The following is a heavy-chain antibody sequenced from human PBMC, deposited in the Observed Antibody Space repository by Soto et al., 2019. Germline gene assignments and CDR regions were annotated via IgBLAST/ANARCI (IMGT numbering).Heavy chain of an antibody. CDR1: GFTFISYA. Sequence: QVQLVESGGGVVQPGRSLRLSCAASGFTFISYAMHWVRQAPGKGLEWVAVISYDGSKKYYADSVKGRFTISRDNSKNTRYLQMNSLSAEDTAVYYCARQAMVRGSCYFDLWGRGTLVTVSS. D-gene: IGHD3-10*01. J-gene: IGHJ2*01. V-gene: IGHV3-30-3*01. CDR2: ISYDGSKK. CDR3: ARQAMVRGSCYFDL.